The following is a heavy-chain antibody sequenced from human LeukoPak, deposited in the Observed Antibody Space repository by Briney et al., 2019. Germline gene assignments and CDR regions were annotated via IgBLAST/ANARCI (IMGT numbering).Heavy chain of an antibody. CDR1: GGSISSSNW. Sequence: SETLSLTCAVSGGSISSSNWWSWVRQPPGKGLEWIGEIYHSGSTNYNPSLKSRVTISVDKSKNQFSLKLSSVTAADTAVYYCARARGDGYSYYYYYYMDVWGKGTTVTISS. D-gene: IGHD5-24*01. J-gene: IGHJ6*03. CDR3: ARARGDGYSYYYYYYMDV. V-gene: IGHV4-4*02. CDR2: IYHSGST.